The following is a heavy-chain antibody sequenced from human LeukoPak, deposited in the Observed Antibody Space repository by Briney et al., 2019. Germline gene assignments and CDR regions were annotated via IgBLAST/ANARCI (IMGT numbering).Heavy chain of an antibody. J-gene: IGHJ4*02. CDR3: ARDSGEYYFDY. V-gene: IGHV1-3*01. CDR2: ITAGNGNT. Sequence: EASVKVSCKASGYIFISYAMHWVRQAPGQRLERMGWITAGNGNTKYSQKFQGRVTITRDTSASTAYMELSSLRSEDTAVYYCARDSGEYYFDYWGQGTLVTVSS. CDR1: GYIFISYA. D-gene: IGHD2-15*01.